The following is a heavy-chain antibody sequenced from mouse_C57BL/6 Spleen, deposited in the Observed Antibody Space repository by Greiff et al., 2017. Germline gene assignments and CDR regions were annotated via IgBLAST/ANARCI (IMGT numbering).Heavy chain of an antibody. CDR3: ARWGN. CDR2: INPSSGYN. J-gene: IGHJ2*01. CDR1: GYTFTSYW. V-gene: IGHV1-7*01. Sequence: VQLQQSGAELAKPGASVKLSCKASGYTFTSYWMHWVKKRPGQGLEWIGYINPSSGYNKYNQKFKDTTTLTANKSSSTAYMQLSSLTYDISAVYYFARWGNWGQCTTLTVSS.